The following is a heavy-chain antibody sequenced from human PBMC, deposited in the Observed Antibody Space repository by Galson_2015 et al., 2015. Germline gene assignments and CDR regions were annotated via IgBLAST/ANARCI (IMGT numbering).Heavy chain of an antibody. D-gene: IGHD4-17*01. CDR1: GYTFTSYG. CDR3: ARDLHGDYVFDY. Sequence: SVKVSCKASGYTFTSYGISWVRQAPGQGLEWMRWISAYNGNTNYAQKLQGRVTMTTDTSTSTAYMELRSLRSDDTAVYYCARDLHGDYVFDYRGQGTRPTLSS. J-gene: IGHJ4*02. CDR2: ISAYNGNT. V-gene: IGHV1-18*01.